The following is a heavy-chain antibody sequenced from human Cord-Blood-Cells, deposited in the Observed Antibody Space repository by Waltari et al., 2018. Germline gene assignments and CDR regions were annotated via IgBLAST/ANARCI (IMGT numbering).Heavy chain of an antibody. CDR2: IYYSGST. Sequence: QLQLQESGPGLVKPSETLSLTCTVSGGSISSSSYYLGWIRQPPGKGLEWIGSIYYSGSTYYNPSLKSRVTISVDTSKNQFSLKLSSVTAADTAVYYCANRYCSSTSCYAFDIWGQGTMVTVSS. V-gene: IGHV4-39*01. D-gene: IGHD2-2*01. CDR1: GGSISSSSYY. J-gene: IGHJ3*02. CDR3: ANRYCSSTSCYAFDI.